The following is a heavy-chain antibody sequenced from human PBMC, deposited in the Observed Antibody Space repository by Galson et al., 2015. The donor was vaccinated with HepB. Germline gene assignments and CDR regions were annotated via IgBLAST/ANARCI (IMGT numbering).Heavy chain of an antibody. CDR2: VHSSGST. V-gene: IGHV4-59*01. CDR1: GGSISGSY. Sequence: SETLSLTCTVSGGSISGSYWSWIRQPPGKGLEWLGYVHSSGSTDYNPPPESRATISVDTSKNQFSLELSSVTAADAAVYFCARGRSGWYYYFDSWGQGTLVTVSS. J-gene: IGHJ4*02. CDR3: ARGRSGWYYYFDS. D-gene: IGHD6-19*01.